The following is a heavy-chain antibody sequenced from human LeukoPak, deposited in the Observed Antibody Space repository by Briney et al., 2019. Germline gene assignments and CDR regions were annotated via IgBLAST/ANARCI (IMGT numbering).Heavy chain of an antibody. CDR2: ITGSSNRI. CDR3: ARSVEGAFDI. D-gene: IGHD6-19*01. J-gene: IGHJ4*02. V-gene: IGHV3-48*02. Sequence: GGSLRLSCAASGFTFSPYSMNWIRQAPGKGLEWVSYITGSSNRIHYADSVRGRFTISRDNAMNSLHLQMNSLRDEDTAMYYCARSVEGAFDIWGQGTLVTVSS. CDR1: GFTFSPYS.